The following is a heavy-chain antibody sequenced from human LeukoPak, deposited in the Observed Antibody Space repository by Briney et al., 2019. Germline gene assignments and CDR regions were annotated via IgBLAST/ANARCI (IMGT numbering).Heavy chain of an antibody. CDR2: IGYSAGDT. CDR3: ARGVEKATINELNY. J-gene: IGHJ4*02. D-gene: IGHD5-24*01. CDR1: GFIVSNYA. Sequence: PGGSLRLSCAASGFIVSNYAMTWVRQAPGKGLEWVSAIGYSAGDTCYADSVKGRFTISRDNAKNMLYLQMSSLRVEDTALYYCARGVEKATINELNYWGQGTLVTVSS. V-gene: IGHV3-23*01.